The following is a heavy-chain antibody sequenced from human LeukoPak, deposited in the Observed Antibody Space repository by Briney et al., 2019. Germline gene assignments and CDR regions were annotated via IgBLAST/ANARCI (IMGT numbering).Heavy chain of an antibody. J-gene: IGHJ4*02. CDR3: ATEDSSDYYSFDY. CDR1: GFTFSSYA. V-gene: IGHV3-23*01. D-gene: IGHD3-22*01. Sequence: GGSLRLSCAGSGFTFSSYAMSWVRQAPGKGLEWVSAISESGGYTKYADPVKGRFTISRDNSRNTLYLQMNSLKAEDTAAYYCATEDSSDYYSFDYWGQGTLVTVSS. CDR2: ISESGGYT.